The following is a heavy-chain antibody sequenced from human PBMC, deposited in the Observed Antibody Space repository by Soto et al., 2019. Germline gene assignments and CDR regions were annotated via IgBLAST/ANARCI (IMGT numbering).Heavy chain of an antibody. Sequence: EVPLVESGGGLVQPGGSLRLSCAASGFTFSTYWMYWVRQAPGKGLVWVSRTNSDGSDTSYADSVKGRFTISRDNAKNKMYLQMNSLRAEDTAVYYCARDRGWSLFGYWGQGTLVTVSS. V-gene: IGHV3-74*01. CDR2: TNSDGSDT. CDR1: GFTFSTYW. J-gene: IGHJ4*02. D-gene: IGHD6-19*01. CDR3: ARDRGWSLFGY.